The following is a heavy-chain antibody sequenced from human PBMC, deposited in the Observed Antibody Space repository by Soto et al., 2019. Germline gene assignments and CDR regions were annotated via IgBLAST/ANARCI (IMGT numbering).Heavy chain of an antibody. D-gene: IGHD5-18*01. Sequence: GASVKVSCKASGYTFTGYYMPWVRQAPGQGLEWMGWINPNSGGTNYAQKFQGWVTMTRDTSISTAYMELSRLRSDDTAVYYCARDDTWIQLWLTPRYGMDVWGQGTTVTVSS. CDR2: INPNSGGT. V-gene: IGHV1-2*04. CDR1: GYTFTGYY. CDR3: ARDDTWIQLWLTPRYGMDV. J-gene: IGHJ6*02.